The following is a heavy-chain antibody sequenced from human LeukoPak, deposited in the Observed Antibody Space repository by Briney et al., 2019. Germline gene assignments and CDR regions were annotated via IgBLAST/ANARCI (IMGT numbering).Heavy chain of an antibody. CDR2: IYYSGST. V-gene: IGHV4-31*03. J-gene: IGHJ4*02. Sequence: SETLSLTCTVSGGSISSGGYYWNRIRQHPGKGLEWIGYIYYSGSTYYNPSLKSRVTISVDMSKNQFSLKLSSVTAADTAVYYCARDRYDSSGYYYFDYWGQGTLVTVSS. CDR3: ARDRYDSSGYYYFDY. D-gene: IGHD3-22*01. CDR1: GGSISSGGYY.